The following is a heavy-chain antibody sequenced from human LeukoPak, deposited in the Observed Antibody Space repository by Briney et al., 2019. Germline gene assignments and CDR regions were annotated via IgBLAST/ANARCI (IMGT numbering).Heavy chain of an antibody. CDR3: ARGLRSGPRLQTPGIFDY. Sequence: NPSQTLSLTCTVSGGSISSGGYYWSWIRQHPGKGLEWIGYIYYSGSTYYNPSLKSRVTISVDTSKNQFSLKLSSVTAADTAVYYCARGLRSGPRLQTPGIFDYWGQGTLVTVSS. D-gene: IGHD4-11*01. CDR1: GGSISSGGYY. V-gene: IGHV4-31*03. CDR2: IYYSGST. J-gene: IGHJ4*02.